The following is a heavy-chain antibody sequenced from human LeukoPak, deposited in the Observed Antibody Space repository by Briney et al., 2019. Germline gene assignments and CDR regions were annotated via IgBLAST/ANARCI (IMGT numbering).Heavy chain of an antibody. Sequence: PSETLSLTCTVSGGSISSGNYYWGWIRQPPGKGLDWIASIHYSGTTYYNPSLKSRVTISVDTSKNHFSLKLSSVTAADTAVYYCARAWDIVATYAFDIWGQGTMVTVSS. V-gene: IGHV4-39*02. CDR3: ARAWDIVATYAFDI. CDR2: IHYSGTT. CDR1: GGSISSGNYY. J-gene: IGHJ3*02. D-gene: IGHD5-12*01.